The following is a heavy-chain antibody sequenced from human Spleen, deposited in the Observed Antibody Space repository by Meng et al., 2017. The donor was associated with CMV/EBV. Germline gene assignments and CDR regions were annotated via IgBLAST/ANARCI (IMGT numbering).Heavy chain of an antibody. CDR1: GYTFTSYA. Sequence: SVKVSCKASGYTFTSYAISWVRQAPGQGLEWMGGIIPILGIANYAQKFQGRVTISADKSTSTAYMELSSLRFEDTAVYYCATTSSSYFFDAFDIWGQGTMVTVSS. V-gene: IGHV1-69*10. CDR2: IIPILGIA. CDR3: ATTSSSYFFDAFDI. D-gene: IGHD1/OR15-1a*01. J-gene: IGHJ3*02.